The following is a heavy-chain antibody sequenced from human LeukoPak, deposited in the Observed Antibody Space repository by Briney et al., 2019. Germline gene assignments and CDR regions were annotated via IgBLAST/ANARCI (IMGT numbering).Heavy chain of an antibody. CDR3: ASSSGYFPDY. V-gene: IGHV4-39*01. Sequence: SETLSLTCTVSGGSISSSSYYWVWIRQPPGKGLEWIGTISYSGSTYYNPSLRSRVTISVDTSKNQFSLKLSSVTAADTAVYYCASSSGYFPDYWGQGTLVTVSS. CDR2: ISYSGST. D-gene: IGHD3-22*01. J-gene: IGHJ4*02. CDR1: GGSISSSSYY.